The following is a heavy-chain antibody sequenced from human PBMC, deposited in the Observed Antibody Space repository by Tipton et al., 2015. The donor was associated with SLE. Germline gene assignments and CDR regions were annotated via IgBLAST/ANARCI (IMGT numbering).Heavy chain of an antibody. J-gene: IGHJ4*02. D-gene: IGHD5-12*01. CDR2: ISWDGGST. Sequence: SLRLSCAASGFTFDDYTMHWVRQAPGKGLEWVSLISWDGGSTYYADSVKGRFTISRDNSKNSLYLQMNSLRTEDTALYYCAKDGSRGYDYGALIDYWGQGTLVTVSS. CDR3: AKDGSRGYDYGALIDY. CDR1: GFTFDDYT. V-gene: IGHV3-43*01.